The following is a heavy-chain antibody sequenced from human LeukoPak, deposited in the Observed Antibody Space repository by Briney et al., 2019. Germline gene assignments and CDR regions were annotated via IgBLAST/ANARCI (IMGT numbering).Heavy chain of an antibody. V-gene: IGHV3-30-3*01. CDR3: ARTSNTVTTGASYFDY. CDR1: GFTFSSYA. CDR2: ISYDGSNK. D-gene: IGHD4-17*01. J-gene: IGHJ4*02. Sequence: GKSLRLSCAASGFTFSSYAMHWVRQAPGKGLEWVTVISYDGSNKYFADSVKGRFTISRDNSKNSLYLQMNSLRAEDTAVYYCARTSNTVTTGASYFDYWGQGILVTVSS.